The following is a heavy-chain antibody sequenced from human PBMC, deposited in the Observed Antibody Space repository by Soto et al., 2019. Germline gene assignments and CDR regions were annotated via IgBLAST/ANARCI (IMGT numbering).Heavy chain of an antibody. Sequence: GGSLRLSCAASGFTFSGSAMHWVRQASGKGLEWVGRIRSKANNYATAYAASVKGRFTISRDDSKNTAYLQMNSLKTEDTAVYYCASPSEGIIFGYWGQGTLVTVSS. J-gene: IGHJ4*02. D-gene: IGHD1-20*01. CDR2: IRSKANNYAT. CDR1: GFTFSGSA. CDR3: ASPSEGIIFGY. V-gene: IGHV3-73*01.